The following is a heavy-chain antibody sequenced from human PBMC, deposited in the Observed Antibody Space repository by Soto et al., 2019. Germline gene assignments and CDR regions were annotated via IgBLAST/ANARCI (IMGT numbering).Heavy chain of an antibody. CDR1: GGSFSGYY. CDR3: ARRGDIVVVVAASYYFDY. Sequence: TLSLTCAVYGGSFSGYYWSRIRQPPGKGLEWIGEINHSGSTNYNPSLKSRVTISVDTSKNQFSLKLSSVTAADTAVYYCARRGDIVVVVAASYYFDYWGQGTLVTVSS. CDR2: INHSGST. J-gene: IGHJ4*02. D-gene: IGHD2-15*01. V-gene: IGHV4-34*01.